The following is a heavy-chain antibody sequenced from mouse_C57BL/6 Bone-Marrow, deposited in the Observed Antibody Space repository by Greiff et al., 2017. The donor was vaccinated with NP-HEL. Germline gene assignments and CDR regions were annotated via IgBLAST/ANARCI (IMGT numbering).Heavy chain of an antibody. CDR2: ISYDGSN. J-gene: IGHJ4*01. D-gene: IGHD4-1*01. CDR1: GYSITSGYY. V-gene: IGHV3-6*01. CDR3: ARGELGPSMDY. Sequence: EVQLVESGPGLVKPSQSLSLTCSVTGYSITSGYYWNWIRQFPGNKLEWMGYISYDGSNNYNPSLKNRISITRDTSKNQFFLKLNSVTTEDTATYYCARGELGPSMDYWGQGTSVTVSS.